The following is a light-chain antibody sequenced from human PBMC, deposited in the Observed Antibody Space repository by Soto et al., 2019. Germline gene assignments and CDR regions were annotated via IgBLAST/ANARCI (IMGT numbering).Light chain of an antibody. Sequence: DIQMTQSPSTLSASVGDRVTITCRASQSISRWLAWYQQKPGKAPNLLIYDASTLHSGVPSRFSGSGSGTEFTLTITNLQPEDFATYFCQQYNTPWTFGQGTNVEIQ. CDR2: DAS. J-gene: IGKJ1*01. V-gene: IGKV1-5*01. CDR3: QQYNTPWT. CDR1: QSISRW.